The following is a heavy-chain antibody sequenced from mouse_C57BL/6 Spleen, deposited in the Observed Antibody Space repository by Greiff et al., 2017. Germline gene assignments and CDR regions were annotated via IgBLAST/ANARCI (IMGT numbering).Heavy chain of an antibody. CDR1: GYTFTSYW. J-gene: IGHJ1*03. D-gene: IGHD1-1*01. V-gene: IGHV1-64*01. CDR2: IHPNSGST. Sequence: VKLMESGAELVKPGASVKLSCKASGYTFTSYWMHWVKQRPGQGLEWIGMIHPNSGSTNYNEKFKSKATLTVDKSSSTAYMQLSSLTSEDSAVYYCARGFIYYGSSYGYFDVWGTGTTVTVSS. CDR3: ARGFIYYGSSYGYFDV.